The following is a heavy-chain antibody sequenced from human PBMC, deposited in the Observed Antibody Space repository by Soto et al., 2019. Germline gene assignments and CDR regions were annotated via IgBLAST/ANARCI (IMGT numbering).Heavy chain of an antibody. V-gene: IGHV4-34*01. CDR1: GGSFSGYY. CDR2: INHSGST. J-gene: IGHJ4*02. CDR3: ATVRAAAAVTFQAPIDY. D-gene: IGHD6-13*01. Sequence: PSETLSLTCAVYGGSFSGYYWSWIRQPTGKGLEWIGEINHSGSTNYNPSLKSRVTISVDTSKNQFSLKLSSVTAADTAVYYCATVRAAAAVTFQAPIDYWGQGTLVTVSS.